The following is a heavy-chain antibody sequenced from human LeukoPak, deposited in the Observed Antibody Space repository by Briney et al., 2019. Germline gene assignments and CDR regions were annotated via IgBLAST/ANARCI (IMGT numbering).Heavy chain of an antibody. V-gene: IGHV4-31*03. CDR3: AGRYGDYVDGRDY. J-gene: IGHJ4*02. Sequence: SQTLSLTRTVSGGSISSGGYYWSWIRQHPGKGLEWIGYIYYSGSTYYNPSLKSRVTISVDTSKNQFSLKLSSVTAADTAVYYCAGRYGDYVDGRDYWGQGTLVTVSS. D-gene: IGHD4-17*01. CDR1: GGSISSGGYY. CDR2: IYYSGST.